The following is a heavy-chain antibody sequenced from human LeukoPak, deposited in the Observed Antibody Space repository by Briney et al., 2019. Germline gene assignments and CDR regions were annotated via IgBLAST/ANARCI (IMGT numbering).Heavy chain of an antibody. V-gene: IGHV1-18*01. J-gene: IGHJ4*02. Sequence: GASVKVSCKASGYTFTSYGISWVRQAPGQGLEWMGWISAYNGNTNYAQKLQGRVTMTTDTSTSTAYMELRSLRSEDTAVYYCARERCSSTSCYRAYFDYWGQGTLVTVSS. CDR1: GYTFTSYG. CDR2: ISAYNGNT. CDR3: ARERCSSTSCYRAYFDY. D-gene: IGHD2-2*01.